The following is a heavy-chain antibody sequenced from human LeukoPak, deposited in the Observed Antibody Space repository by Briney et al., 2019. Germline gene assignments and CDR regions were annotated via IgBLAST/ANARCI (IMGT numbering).Heavy chain of an antibody. Sequence: SETLSLTCTVSGGSISSYYWSWIRQPPGKGLEWIGYIYYSGSTNYNPSLKSRVTISVDTSKNQFSLKLSSVTAADTAVYYCARTSGPGNYYNAFNIWGQGTMVSASS. CDR3: ARTSGPGNYYNAFNI. CDR2: IYYSGST. J-gene: IGHJ3*02. CDR1: GGSISSYY. V-gene: IGHV4-59*08. D-gene: IGHD3-10*01.